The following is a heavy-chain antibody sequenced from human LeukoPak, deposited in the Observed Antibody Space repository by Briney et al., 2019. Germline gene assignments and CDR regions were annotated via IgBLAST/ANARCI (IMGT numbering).Heavy chain of an antibody. J-gene: IGHJ4*02. Sequence: GRSLGLSCAASGFTFSSYAMHWVRQAPGKGLEWVAVISYDGSNKYYADSVKGRFTISRDNSKNTLYLQMNSLKTEDTAVYYCTTVIMGTPKDDYWGQGTLVTVSS. V-gene: IGHV3-30-3*01. CDR3: TTVIMGTPKDDY. CDR2: ISYDGSNK. CDR1: GFTFSSYA. D-gene: IGHD4-23*01.